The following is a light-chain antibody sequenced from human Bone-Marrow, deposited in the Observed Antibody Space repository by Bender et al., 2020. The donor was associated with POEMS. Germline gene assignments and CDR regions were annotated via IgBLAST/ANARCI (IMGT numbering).Light chain of an antibody. J-gene: IGLJ1*01. V-gene: IGLV2-23*02. CDR1: NSGPGSYNF. Sequence: QSALTQPASVSGSPGQAITISCTTTNSGPGSYNFVSWYQQHPGKAPKLMIYEVSTRPSGVSHRFSASKSGNTASLTISGRQAEDEADYRCCSYAGGVSYVFGTGTRVTVL. CDR3: CSYAGGVSYV. CDR2: EVS.